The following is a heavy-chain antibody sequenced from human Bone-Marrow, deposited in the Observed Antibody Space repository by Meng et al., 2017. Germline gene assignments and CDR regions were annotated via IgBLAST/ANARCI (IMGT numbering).Heavy chain of an antibody. CDR1: GFRVTDAW. D-gene: IGHD6-13*01. CDR2: INSNRDGGTT. V-gene: IGHV3-15*01. CDR3: ATGAAAADH. Sequence: VQLVQSGGGLVKPGGSLRLSCVASGFRVTDAWMSWVRQAPGKGLEWVGRINSNRDGGTTDYAAPVKGRFTISRDDSKNTLYLQMNSLITEDTGVYFCATGAAAADHWGQGTLVTVSS. J-gene: IGHJ4*02.